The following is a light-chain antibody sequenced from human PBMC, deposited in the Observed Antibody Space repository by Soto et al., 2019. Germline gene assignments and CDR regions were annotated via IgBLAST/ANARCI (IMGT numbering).Light chain of an antibody. V-gene: IGKV1-5*01. CDR2: DVS. CDR3: QQYGTFPGT. Sequence: DIQMTQSPSTLSASLGDRATITCRASQSISGWLAWYQQKPGKAPKLLIYDVSSMAPGVPARFSGSGSGTKFTLTIASLQPDDFAIYYCQQYGTFPGTFGQGTKVDIK. CDR1: QSISGW. J-gene: IGKJ1*01.